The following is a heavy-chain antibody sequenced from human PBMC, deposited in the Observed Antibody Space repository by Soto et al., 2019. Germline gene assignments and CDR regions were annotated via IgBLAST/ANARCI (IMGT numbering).Heavy chain of an antibody. D-gene: IGHD6-19*01. V-gene: IGHV3-7*01. J-gene: IGHJ4*02. CDR2: IKQDGSEE. CDR3: AREASSGWYLIDF. Sequence: VQLVESGGGVVQPGRSLRLSCAASGFTFSTYWMSWVRQTPGKGLEWVANIKQDGSEEFYVDSVKGRFTISRDNAKNSLYLQMNSLRVEDTAVYYCAREASSGWYLIDFWGQGSLVTISS. CDR1: GFTFSTYW.